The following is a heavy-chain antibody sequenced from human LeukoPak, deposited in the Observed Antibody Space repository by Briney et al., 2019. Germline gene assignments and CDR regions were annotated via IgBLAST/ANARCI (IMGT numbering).Heavy chain of an antibody. V-gene: IGHV3-53*01. CDR3: VRVGYGSGTYYFDY. CDR1: GFTVSSTY. J-gene: IGHJ4*02. D-gene: IGHD3-10*01. CDR2: IYSGGST. Sequence: GGSLRLSCAASGFTVSSTYMSWVRQAPGKGLEWVSVIYSGGSTYYADSVKGRFTISRDNSKNTLYLQMTSLRAEDTALYYCVRVGYGSGTYYFDYWGQGTLVTVSS.